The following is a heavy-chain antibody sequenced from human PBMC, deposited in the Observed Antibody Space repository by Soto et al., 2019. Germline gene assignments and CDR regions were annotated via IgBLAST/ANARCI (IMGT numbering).Heavy chain of an antibody. CDR1: GGSISSGDYY. J-gene: IGHJ4*02. CDR3: ARGLENDYGLAY. CDR2: IYYSGST. Sequence: QVQLQESGPGLVKPSQTLSLTCTVSGGSISSGDYYWIWIRQPPGKGLEWIGYIYYSGSTYYNPSLKSRVTISVDTSKNQFSLKLSSVTDADTAVYYCARGLENDYGLAYWGQGTLGTVSS. V-gene: IGHV4-30-4*01. D-gene: IGHD4-17*01.